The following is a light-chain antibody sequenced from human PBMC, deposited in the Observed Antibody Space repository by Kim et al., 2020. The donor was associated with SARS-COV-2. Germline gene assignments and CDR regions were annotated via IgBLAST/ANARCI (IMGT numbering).Light chain of an antibody. V-gene: IGLV2-14*01. CDR2: DVT. Sequence: QSALTQPASVSGSPGQSITIPCTGTSSDVGVYNSVSWYQQHPGKAPKLMIYDVTKRPSEVSNRFSGSKSGNTASLTISGLQTEDEADYYCSSYTTSSNVVFGGGTQLTVL. CDR1: SSDVGVYNS. CDR3: SSYTTSSNVV. J-gene: IGLJ2*01.